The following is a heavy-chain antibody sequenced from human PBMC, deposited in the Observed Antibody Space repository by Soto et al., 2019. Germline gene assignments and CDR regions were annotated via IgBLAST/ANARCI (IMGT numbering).Heavy chain of an antibody. CDR2: INHSGSN. CDR3: ARGTHGYSSGWYDY. V-gene: IGHV4-34*01. J-gene: IGHJ4*02. CDR1: GGSFSGYY. D-gene: IGHD6-19*01. Sequence: QVQLQQWGAGLLKPSETLSLTCAVYGGSFSGYYWSWIRQPPGKGLEWIGEINHSGSNNYNPSLKIRVTISVDTSKNQFSLKLSSVTAADTAVYYCARGTHGYSSGWYDYWGQGTLVIFSS.